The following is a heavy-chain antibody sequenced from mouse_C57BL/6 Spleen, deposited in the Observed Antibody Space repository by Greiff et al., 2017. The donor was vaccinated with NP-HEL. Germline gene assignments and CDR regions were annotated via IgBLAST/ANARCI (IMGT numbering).Heavy chain of an antibody. CDR1: GYTFTSYT. CDR2: INPSSGYT. J-gene: IGHJ4*01. D-gene: IGHD3-2*02. V-gene: IGHV1-4*01. Sequence: QVHVKQSGAELARPGASVKMSCKASGYTFTSYTMHWVKQRPGQGLEWIGYINPSSGYTKYNQKFKDKATLTADKSSSTAYMQLSSLTSEDSAVYYCARRDSSGHPYGMDYWGQGTSVTVSS. CDR3: ARRDSSGHPYGMDY.